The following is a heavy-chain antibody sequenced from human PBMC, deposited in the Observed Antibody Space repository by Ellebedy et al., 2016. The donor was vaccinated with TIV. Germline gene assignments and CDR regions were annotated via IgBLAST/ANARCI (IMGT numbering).Heavy chain of an antibody. V-gene: IGHV3-33*08. J-gene: IGHJ4*02. Sequence: GESLKISCAAAGFTFSSHWMHWVRQAPGQGLEWVAVIWYDGFNKDYADSVKRRFTISRDNSKSTLYLEMTSLRVEDTAVYYCAREQSPYYEILTGSFDYWGQGALVTVSS. CDR1: GFTFSSHW. D-gene: IGHD3-9*01. CDR3: AREQSPYYEILTGSFDY. CDR2: IWYDGFNK.